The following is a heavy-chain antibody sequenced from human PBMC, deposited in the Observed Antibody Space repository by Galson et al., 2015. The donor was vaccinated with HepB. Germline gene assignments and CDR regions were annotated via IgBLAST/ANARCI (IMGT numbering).Heavy chain of an antibody. CDR3: ARDPGTYYYGSGNLYYYYGMDV. CDR1: GYTFTSYA. CDR2: INAGNGNT. D-gene: IGHD3-10*01. V-gene: IGHV1-3*01. J-gene: IGHJ6*02. Sequence: SVKVSCKASGYTFTSYAMHWVRQAPGQRLEWMGWINAGNGNTKYSQKFQGRVTITRDTSASTAYMELSSLRSEDTAVYYCARDPGTYYYGSGNLYYYYGMDVWGQGTTVTVSS.